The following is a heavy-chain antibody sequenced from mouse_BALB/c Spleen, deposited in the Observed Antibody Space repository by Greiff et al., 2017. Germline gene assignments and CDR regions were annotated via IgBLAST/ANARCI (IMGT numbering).Heavy chain of an antibody. V-gene: IGHV2-9*02. CDR1: GFSLTSYG. CDR2: IWAGGST. J-gene: IGHJ1*01. D-gene: IGHD1-1*01. Sequence: VQLQQSGPGLVAPSQSLSITCTVSGFSLTSYGVHWVRQPPGKGLEWLGVIWAGGSTNYNSALMSRLSISKDNSKSQVFLKMNSLQTDYTAMYYCARVGTVDSFDVWGAGTTVTVSS. CDR3: ARVGTVDSFDV.